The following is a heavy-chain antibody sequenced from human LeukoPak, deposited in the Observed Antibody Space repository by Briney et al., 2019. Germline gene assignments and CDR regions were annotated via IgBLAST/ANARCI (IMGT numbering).Heavy chain of an antibody. CDR3: ARDITQTRDY. CDR2: INAYNGDR. V-gene: IGHV1-18*01. D-gene: IGHD1-14*01. J-gene: IGHJ4*02. Sequence: ASVNLSCKPSGYKFTCYGVSWVRQAPGQGLEWMGWINAYNGDRNYAPTLQGRLTLTTDTFTSTAYMELRTLRSDDTAVYYCARDITQTRDYWGQGTQVTVSS. CDR1: GYKFTCYG.